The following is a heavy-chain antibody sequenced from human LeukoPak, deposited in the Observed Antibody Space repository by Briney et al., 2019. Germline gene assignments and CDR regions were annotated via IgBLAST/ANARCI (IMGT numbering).Heavy chain of an antibody. CDR2: INHSGST. Sequence: SETLSLTCSVYGESFSGYYWSWIHQPPGKGLEWIGEINHSGSTNYNPSLKSRVTISVDSSKNQFSLKLSSVTAADTAVYYCARGQGVIAARPRVFDYWGQGTLVTVSS. CDR3: ARGQGVIAARPRVFDY. D-gene: IGHD6-6*01. CDR1: GESFSGYY. J-gene: IGHJ4*02. V-gene: IGHV4-34*01.